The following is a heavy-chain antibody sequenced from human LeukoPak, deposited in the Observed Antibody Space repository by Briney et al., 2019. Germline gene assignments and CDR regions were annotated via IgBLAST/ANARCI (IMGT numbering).Heavy chain of an antibody. J-gene: IGHJ6*03. Sequence: TKYAASVKGRFTISRDDSKNTVYLEMKTLRAKDTAIYYCAKRPDRNVGGPNYMDVWGKGTTVTISS. CDR3: AKRPDRNVGGPNYMDV. V-gene: IGHV3-23*05. D-gene: IGHD1-14*01. CDR2: T.